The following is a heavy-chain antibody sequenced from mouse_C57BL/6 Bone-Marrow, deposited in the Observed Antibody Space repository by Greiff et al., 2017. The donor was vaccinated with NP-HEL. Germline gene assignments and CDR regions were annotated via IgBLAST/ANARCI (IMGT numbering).Heavy chain of an antibody. V-gene: IGHV1-77*01. CDR1: GCTFTDYY. Sequence: QVQLQQSGAELVKPGASVKISCKASGCTFTDYYINWVKQRPGQGLEWIGKIGPGSGSTYYNEKFKGKATLTADKSSSTAYMQLSSLTSEDSAVYFCARSAYYGSSYVYAMDYWGQGTSVTVSS. D-gene: IGHD1-1*01. CDR2: IGPGSGST. CDR3: ARSAYYGSSYVYAMDY. J-gene: IGHJ4*01.